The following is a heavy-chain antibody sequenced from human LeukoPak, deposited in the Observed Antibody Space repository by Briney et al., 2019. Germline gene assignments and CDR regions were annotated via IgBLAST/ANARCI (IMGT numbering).Heavy chain of an antibody. CDR2: IDYSGST. V-gene: IGHV4-30-4*01. CDR3: ARSSGYSSSGGLNWFDT. J-gene: IGHJ5*02. D-gene: IGHD6-13*01. CDR1: GGSISSGDYY. Sequence: SETLSLTCTVSGGSISSGDYYWSWIRQPPGKGLEWIGCIDYSGSTYYNPSLKSRVTISVDTSKNQFSLKLSSVTAADTAVYYCARSSGYSSSGGLNWFDTWGQGTLVTV.